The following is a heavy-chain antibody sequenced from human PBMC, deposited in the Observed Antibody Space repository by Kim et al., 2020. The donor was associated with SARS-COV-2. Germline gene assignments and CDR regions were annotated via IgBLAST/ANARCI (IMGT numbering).Heavy chain of an antibody. J-gene: IGHJ5*02. D-gene: IGHD6-19*01. CDR3: ARKFEYSSGWNESP. V-gene: IGHV4-34*01. Sequence: NPSLKGRGTISVATSKNQFSLKLGSVTAADTAVYYCARKFEYSSGWNESPWGQGTLVTVSS.